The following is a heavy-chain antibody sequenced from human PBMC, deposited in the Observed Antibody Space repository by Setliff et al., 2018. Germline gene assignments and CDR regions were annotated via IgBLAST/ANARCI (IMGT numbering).Heavy chain of an antibody. CDR1: GGSISSGGYY. CDR3: ARDPLTTNRRRAFDI. V-gene: IGHV4-31*03. J-gene: IGHJ3*02. CDR2: IYYSGST. Sequence: SETLSLTCTVSGGSISSGGYYWSWIRQHPGKGLEWIGYIYYSGSTYYNPSLKSRVTIAVDTSKNQFSLKLSSVTAADTAVYYCARDPLTTNRRRAFDIWGQGTMVTVSS. D-gene: IGHD4-17*01.